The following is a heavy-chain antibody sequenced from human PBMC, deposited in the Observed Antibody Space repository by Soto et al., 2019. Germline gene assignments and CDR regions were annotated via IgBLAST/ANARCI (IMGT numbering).Heavy chain of an antibody. D-gene: IGHD5-18*01. CDR1: GGSITSHY. J-gene: IGHJ4*02. Sequence: SETLSLTCTVSGGSITSHYWSWIRQSPGKGLEWLGYVYYSGTTDYSPSLKSRITISVDTSKNQFSLNLSSVTAADTAVYYCARLSYVSSLYFDFWGQGSLVTVSS. CDR3: ARLSYVSSLYFDF. V-gene: IGHV4-59*08. CDR2: VYYSGTT.